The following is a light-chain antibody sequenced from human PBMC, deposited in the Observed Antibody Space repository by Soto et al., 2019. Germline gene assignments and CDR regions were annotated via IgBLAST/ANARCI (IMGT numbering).Light chain of an antibody. CDR3: GSWDSSLCAYV. J-gene: IGLJ1*01. CDR2: DDD. Sequence: QSVLTQPPSVSAAPGQRVTISCSGSSSNMGGNSVSWYQQLPGTAPKLLIYDDDKRPSGIPDRFSGSKSGTSATLGITGFQTGDEADYYCGSWDSSLCAYVFGTGTKV. V-gene: IGLV1-51*01. CDR1: SSNMGGNS.